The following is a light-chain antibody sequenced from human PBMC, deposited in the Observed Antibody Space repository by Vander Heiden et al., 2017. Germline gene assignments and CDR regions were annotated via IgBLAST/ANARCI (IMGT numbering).Light chain of an antibody. V-gene: IGLV3-25*03. Sequence: YDLTPPPSGSVSPGQTVRITRSGAALPKQDAYWYLQRPGQAPVRMKYKDRQRPSGVPGRFYGSSSGTTVTLTIGGVQAEDEADYYCQSADSSGTWVFGGGTKLTVL. CDR3: QSADSSGTWV. CDR2: KDR. CDR1: ALPKQD. J-gene: IGLJ3*02.